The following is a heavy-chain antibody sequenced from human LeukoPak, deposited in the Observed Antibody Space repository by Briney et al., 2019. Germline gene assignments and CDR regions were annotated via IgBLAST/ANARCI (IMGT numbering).Heavy chain of an antibody. CDR3: ARAPGDASSTSCYVMDY. J-gene: IGHJ4*02. CDR2: INHSGST. V-gene: IGHV4-34*01. D-gene: IGHD2-2*01. Sequence: PSETLSLTCAVYGGSFSGYYWSWIRQPPGKGLEWSGEINHSGSTNYNPSLKSRVTISVDTSKNQFSLKLSSVTAADTAVYYCARAPGDASSTSCYVMDYCGQGTLVTVSS. CDR1: GGSFSGYY.